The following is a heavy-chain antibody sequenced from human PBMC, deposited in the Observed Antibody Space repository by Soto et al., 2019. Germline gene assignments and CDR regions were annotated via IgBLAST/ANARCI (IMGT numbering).Heavy chain of an antibody. CDR2: IYYTGST. J-gene: IGHJ4*02. CDR1: GGSIDSFY. V-gene: IGHV4-59*01. D-gene: IGHD3-10*01. CDR3: ARVKYGSGSYLHTFDY. Sequence: SETLSLTCTVSGGSIDSFYWSWIRQSPGKGLEWIGYIYYTGSTVYNPSLKTRVTISLDTSKTQFSLKLRSVTAADTAVYYYARVKYGSGSYLHTFDYWGQGALVTVSS.